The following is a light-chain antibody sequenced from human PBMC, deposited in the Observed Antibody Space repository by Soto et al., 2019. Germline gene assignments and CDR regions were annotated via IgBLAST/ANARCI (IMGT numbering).Light chain of an antibody. CDR1: SSDVGGYNY. J-gene: IGLJ1*01. CDR3: SSYTSSSTLPYV. V-gene: IGLV2-14*01. Sequence: QSALTQPASVSGSPGQSITISCTGTSSDVGGYNYVSWYQQHPGKAPKRMIYEVSNRPSGVSNRFSGSKSGNTASLTISGLQAEDEADYYCSSYTSSSTLPYVFGTGTKVTVL. CDR2: EVS.